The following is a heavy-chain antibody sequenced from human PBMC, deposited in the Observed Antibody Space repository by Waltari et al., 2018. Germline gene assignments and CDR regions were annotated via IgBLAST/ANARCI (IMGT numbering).Heavy chain of an antibody. CDR2: ISSSSSTI. Sequence: EVQLVESGGGLVQPGGSLRLSCAASGFTFSSYRMNWVRQAPGKGLEWVSYISSSSSTIYYADSVKGRFTISRDNAKNTLYLQMNSLRAEDTAVYYCAREGRTIFGVVRGFDYWGQGTLVTVSS. J-gene: IGHJ4*02. D-gene: IGHD3-3*01. CDR3: AREGRTIFGVVRGFDY. V-gene: IGHV3-48*04. CDR1: GFTFSSYR.